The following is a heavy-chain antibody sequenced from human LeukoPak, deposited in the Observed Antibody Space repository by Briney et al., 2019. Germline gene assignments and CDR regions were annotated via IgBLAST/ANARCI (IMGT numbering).Heavy chain of an antibody. CDR1: GFTFSSYA. D-gene: IGHD3-22*01. CDR3: AKYRAMIVVALDY. Sequence: GGSLRLSCAASGFTFSSYAMSWVRQAPGKGLEWVSGISVSGGSTYYADSVKGRFTISRDNSKNTLYLQMNSLRAEDTAVYYCAKYRAMIVVALDYWGRGTLVTVSS. J-gene: IGHJ4*02. V-gene: IGHV3-23*01. CDR2: ISVSGGST.